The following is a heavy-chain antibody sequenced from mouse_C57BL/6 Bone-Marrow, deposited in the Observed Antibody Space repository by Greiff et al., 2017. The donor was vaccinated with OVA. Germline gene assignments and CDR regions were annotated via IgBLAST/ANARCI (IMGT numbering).Heavy chain of an antibody. V-gene: IGHV2-6*01. D-gene: IGHD1-1*01. J-gene: IGHJ3*01. Sequence: VHLVESGPGLVAPSQSLSITCTVSGFSLTSYGVDWVRQSPGKGLEWLGVIWGVGSTNYNSALKSRLSISKDNSKSQVFLKMNSLQTDDTAMYYCARGSLLPFAYWGQGTLVTVSA. CDR3: ARGSLLPFAY. CDR2: IWGVGST. CDR1: GFSLTSYG.